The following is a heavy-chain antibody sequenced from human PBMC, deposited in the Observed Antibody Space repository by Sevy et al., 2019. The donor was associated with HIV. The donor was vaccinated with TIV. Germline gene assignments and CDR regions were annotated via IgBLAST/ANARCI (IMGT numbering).Heavy chain of an antibody. Sequence: LSLTCTVSGGSISSYYWSWIRQPPGKGLEWIGYIYYSGSTNYNPSLKSRVTISVDTSKNQFSLKLSSVTAADTAVYYCARVTGYYYYYMDVWGKGTTVTVSS. V-gene: IGHV4-59*01. CDR1: GGSISSYY. D-gene: IGHD3-9*01. CDR2: IYYSGST. J-gene: IGHJ6*03. CDR3: ARVTGYYYYYMDV.